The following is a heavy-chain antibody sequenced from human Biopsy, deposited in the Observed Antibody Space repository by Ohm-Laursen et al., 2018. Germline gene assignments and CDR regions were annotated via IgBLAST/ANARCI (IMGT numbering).Heavy chain of an antibody. Sequence: SLRLSCAASGFTFSTYWMTWARQAPGKGLEWVANIKRDGSQSNHADSVKGRFTISRDNAKNSLYLQMNSLRAEDTAVYYCTRDTTYYAGTTYYDALDVWGQGTMVTVSS. D-gene: IGHD2/OR15-2a*01. CDR3: TRDTTYYAGTTYYDALDV. CDR2: IKRDGSQS. J-gene: IGHJ3*01. CDR1: GFTFSTYW. V-gene: IGHV3-7*01.